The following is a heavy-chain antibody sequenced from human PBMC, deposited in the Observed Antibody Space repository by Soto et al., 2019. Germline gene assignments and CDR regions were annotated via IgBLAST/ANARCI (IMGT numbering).Heavy chain of an antibody. J-gene: IGHJ3*01. V-gene: IGHV1-69*01. Sequence: QVLLVQSGTEVKKPGSSVKVSCQASGGTSSDYALTWVRQAPGQGLEWRVGIIPIFGTATYAQRFQGRVSITADESSSTAYMELSSLKAEDTSVYYWAGSFKYGSGTCDALDVWGHVTMGMVSS. CDR1: GGTSSDYA. CDR3: AGSFKYGSGTCDALDV. D-gene: IGHD3-10*01. CDR2: IIPIFGTA.